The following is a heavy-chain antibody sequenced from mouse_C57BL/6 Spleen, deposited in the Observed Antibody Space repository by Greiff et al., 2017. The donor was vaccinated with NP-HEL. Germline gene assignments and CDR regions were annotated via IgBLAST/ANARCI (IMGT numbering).Heavy chain of an antibody. J-gene: IGHJ4*01. CDR1: GYTFTSYW. Sequence: QVQLKESGAELVKPGASVKMSCKASGYTFTSYWITWVKQRPGQGLEWIGDIYPGSGSTNYNEKFKSKATLTVDTSSSTAYMQLSSLTSEDSAVYYCSRKPYYSNYGAMDYWGQGTSVTVSS. D-gene: IGHD2-5*01. CDR3: SRKPYYSNYGAMDY. CDR2: IYPGSGST. V-gene: IGHV1-55*01.